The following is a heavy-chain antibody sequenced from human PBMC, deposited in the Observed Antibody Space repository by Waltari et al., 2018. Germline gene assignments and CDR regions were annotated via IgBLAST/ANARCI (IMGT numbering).Heavy chain of an antibody. CDR3: ARGPRWDY. V-gene: IGHV4-34*01. Sequence: QVQLQQWGAGLLKPSETLSLTCAVYGGSFSGYYWSWIRQPPGKGLEWIGEINHSGSTNYNPSLKSRVTISVDTSKNQFSLKLSSVTAADTAVYYCARGPRWDYWGQGTLVTVSS. CDR2: INHSGST. J-gene: IGHJ4*02. CDR1: GGSFSGYY. D-gene: IGHD2-15*01.